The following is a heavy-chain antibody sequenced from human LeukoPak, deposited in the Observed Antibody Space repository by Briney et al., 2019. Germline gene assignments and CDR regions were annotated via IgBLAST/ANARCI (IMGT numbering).Heavy chain of an antibody. D-gene: IGHD2-21*01. V-gene: IGHV1-69*05. CDR2: IVPIFGTA. CDR1: GGTFSSYA. Sequence: SVKVSCKASGGTFSSYAISRVRQAPGQGLEWMGGIVPIFGTANYAQKFQGRVTITTDESTSTAYMELSSLRSEDTAVYYCARVHVDYYYYMDVWGKGTTVTVSS. J-gene: IGHJ6*03. CDR3: ARVHVDYYYYMDV.